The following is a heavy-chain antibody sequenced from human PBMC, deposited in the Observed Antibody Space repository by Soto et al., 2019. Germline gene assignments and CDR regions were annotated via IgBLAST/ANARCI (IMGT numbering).Heavy chain of an antibody. V-gene: IGHV1-2*02. D-gene: IGHD6-13*01. CDR1: GYIFTDYH. Sequence: QVQLVQSGAEVKKPGASVKVSCKASGYIFTDYHIHWVRQAPGQGLELMGWINTDNGGAGSAQQFQGRVTVTRDTSITTVYLELSNLRSDDTAVYFCAKERGSNSLHPSYNWFDTWGQGTLITVSS. J-gene: IGHJ5*02. CDR2: INTDNGGA. CDR3: AKERGSNSLHPSYNWFDT.